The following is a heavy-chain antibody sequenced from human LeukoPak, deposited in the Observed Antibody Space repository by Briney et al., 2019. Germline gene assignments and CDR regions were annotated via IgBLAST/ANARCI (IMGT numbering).Heavy chain of an antibody. CDR2: IFPSGGEI. CDR1: GFTFSTFA. V-gene: IGHV3-23*01. J-gene: IGHJ4*02. Sequence: GGSLRLSCEASGFTFSTFAMIWVRQPPGKGLEWVSSIFPSGGEIHYADSVRGRFTISRDTSKNMVFLQMNSLRVEDTAVYYCARGIDYWGRGTLVTVSS. CDR3: ARGIDY.